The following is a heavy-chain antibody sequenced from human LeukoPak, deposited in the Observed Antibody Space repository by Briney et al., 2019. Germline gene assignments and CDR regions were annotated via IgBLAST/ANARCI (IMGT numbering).Heavy chain of an antibody. D-gene: IGHD3-10*01. J-gene: IGHJ3*01. Sequence: ASVNLSFTASGYTFTVYYMHWVRQAPGQGLEWMGWINPNSGGTNYSQKFQGRVTMTRDTSISTAYMELSRLRSDDTAVYYCASAMVRGPSGIAFDVWGQGTMVTVSS. CDR1: GYTFTVYY. V-gene: IGHV1-2*02. CDR3: ASAMVRGPSGIAFDV. CDR2: INPNSGGT.